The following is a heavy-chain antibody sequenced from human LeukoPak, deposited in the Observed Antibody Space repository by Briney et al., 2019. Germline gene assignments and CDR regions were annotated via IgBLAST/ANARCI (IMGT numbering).Heavy chain of an antibody. J-gene: IGHJ4*02. CDR1: GFTFSSYA. V-gene: IGHV3-23*01. D-gene: IGHD3-22*01. CDR2: ISGSGGST. CDR3: AKGGTMNHYFDY. Sequence: HGGSLRLSCAASGFTFSSYAMSWVRQAPGKGLEWVSAISGSGGSTYYADSVKGRFTISRDNSKNTLYLQMNSLRAEDTAVYYCAKGGTMNHYFDYWGQGTLVTVSS.